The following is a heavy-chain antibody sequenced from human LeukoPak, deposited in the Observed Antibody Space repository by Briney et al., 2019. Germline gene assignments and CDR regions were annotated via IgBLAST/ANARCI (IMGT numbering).Heavy chain of an antibody. CDR3: ARFSPRAMGNYFDF. CDR2: IYYSGST. V-gene: IGHV4-59*01. Sequence: PSETLSLTCIVSGGSISSYYWSWIRQPPGKGLEWLGYIYYSGSTNYNPSLKSRVTISVDTSKNQFSLKLSSVTAADTAVYYCARFSPRAMGNYFDFWGQGTLVTVSS. J-gene: IGHJ4*02. CDR1: GGSISSYY. D-gene: IGHD7-27*01.